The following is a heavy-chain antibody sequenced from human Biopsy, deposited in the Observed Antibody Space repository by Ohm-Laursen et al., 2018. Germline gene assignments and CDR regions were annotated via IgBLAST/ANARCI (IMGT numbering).Heavy chain of an antibody. CDR3: ARGSNDFGGLYFPR. CDR2: ISYTGYT. V-gene: IGHV4-59*11. Sequence: TLSLICTVSGGSFTGHYWSWIRQPPGKGLEWIGHISYTGYTSYNASLKSRVTISVDTSRNHFSLRLSSLTAADTAVYYCARGSNDFGGLYFPRWGQGTLLTVSS. J-gene: IGHJ4*02. D-gene: IGHD4-23*01. CDR1: GGSFTGHY.